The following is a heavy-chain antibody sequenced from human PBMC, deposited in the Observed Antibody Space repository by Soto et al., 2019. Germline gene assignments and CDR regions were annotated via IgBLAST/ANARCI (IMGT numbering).Heavy chain of an antibody. J-gene: IGHJ6*01. D-gene: IGHD2-21*02. CDR2: IYYSGST. V-gene: IGHV4-30-4*01. CDR3: ARLVTASYYYGMDD. Sequence: PSESLSLTCTPSGGSISSGDYYWSWIRQPPGKGLEWIGYIYYSGSTYYNPSLKSRVTISVDTSTNQFSLQLCSVTAADTAVYYCARLVTASYYYGMDDWGQGTSVTISS. CDR1: GGSISSGDYY.